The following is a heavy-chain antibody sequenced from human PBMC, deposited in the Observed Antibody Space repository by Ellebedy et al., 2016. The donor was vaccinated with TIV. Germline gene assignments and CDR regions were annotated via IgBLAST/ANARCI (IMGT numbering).Heavy chain of an antibody. CDR3: ARATQWLTFDI. J-gene: IGHJ4*02. CDR1: GFTVTAYP. CDR2: IFNADDTNFA. Sequence: GESLKISCAASGFTVTAYPMNWVRQAPGKGLEWVSTIFNADDTNFADYAGSVKGRFTVSRDNPENTLYLQMNNLRAYDTAIYYCARATQWLTFDIWGQGILVTVSA. V-gene: IGHV3-53*01. D-gene: IGHD6-19*01.